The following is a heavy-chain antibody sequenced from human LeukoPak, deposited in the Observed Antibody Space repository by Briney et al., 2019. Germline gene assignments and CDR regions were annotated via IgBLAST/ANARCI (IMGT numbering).Heavy chain of an antibody. CDR2: INHSGST. CDR1: GRSFSGYY. J-gene: IGHJ4*02. CDR3: ERVLYSSRWYYFDY. V-gene: IGHV4-34*01. Sequence: SETLSLTCAVYGRSFSGYYWRWIRQPPGKGLEWIGEINHSGSTNYNPSLKSRVTISVDTSKNQFSQKVSSVTSANTAVYYCERVLYSSRWYYFDYWGQGTLVTVCS. D-gene: IGHD6-13*01.